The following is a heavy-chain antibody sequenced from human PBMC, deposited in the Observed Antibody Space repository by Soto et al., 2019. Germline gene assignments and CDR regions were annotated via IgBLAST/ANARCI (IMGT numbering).Heavy chain of an antibody. CDR2: IIPIFGTA. J-gene: IGHJ5*02. V-gene: IGHV1-69*13. CDR1: GGTFSSYA. Sequence: SVKVSCKASGGTFSSYAISWVRQAPGQGLEWMGGIIPIFGTANYAQKFQGRVTITADESTSTAYMELSSLRSEDTAVYYCARDSGTTAPGKPPDWFDPWGQGTLVTVAS. D-gene: IGHD1-7*01. CDR3: ARDSGTTAPGKPPDWFDP.